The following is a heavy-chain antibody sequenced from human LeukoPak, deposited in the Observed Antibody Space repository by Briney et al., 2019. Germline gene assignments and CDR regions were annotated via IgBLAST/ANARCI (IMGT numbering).Heavy chain of an antibody. Sequence: ASVKVSCKASGYTFTPYFIHWMRQAPGQGLEWMGIINPTGGSTTYAQKFQGRVTVTRDMSTSTVYMELSSLTSEDTAVYYCARDRVIVGGTATYNFDHRGQGTLVTVSS. CDR2: INPTGGST. V-gene: IGHV1-46*01. D-gene: IGHD1-14*01. J-gene: IGHJ4*02. CDR1: GYTFTPYF. CDR3: ARDRVIVGGTATYNFDH.